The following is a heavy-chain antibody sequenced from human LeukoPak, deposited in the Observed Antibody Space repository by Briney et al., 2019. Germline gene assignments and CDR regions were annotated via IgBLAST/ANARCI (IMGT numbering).Heavy chain of an antibody. J-gene: IGHJ6*03. V-gene: IGHV4-59*08. D-gene: IGHD6-6*01. CDR2: IYYSGGT. CDR1: GGSISSYY. CDR3: AGLVAARRSYYYYYMDV. Sequence: SETLSLTCTVSGGSISSYYWSWIRQPPGKGLEWIGYIYYSGGTNYNPSLKSRVTISVDTSKNQFSLKLSSVTAADTAVYYCAGLVAARRSYYYYYMDVWGKGTTVTVSS.